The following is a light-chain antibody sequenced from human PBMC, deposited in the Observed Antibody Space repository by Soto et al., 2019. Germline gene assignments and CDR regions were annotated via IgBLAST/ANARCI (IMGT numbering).Light chain of an antibody. CDR2: KAS. CDR1: QTISSW. J-gene: IGKJ1*01. V-gene: IGKV1-5*03. CDR3: QHYNSYSEA. Sequence: DIQMPQSSSSMSGSVGDRVTITCRASQTISSWLAWYPKQPGKAPKILIYKASTLKSGVPSRLSGSGSGTEFTLPISSLQPDDFATDYCQHYNSYSEAFSQGTKVDI.